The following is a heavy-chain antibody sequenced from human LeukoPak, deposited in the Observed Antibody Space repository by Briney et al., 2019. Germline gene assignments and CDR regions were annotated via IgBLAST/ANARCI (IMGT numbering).Heavy chain of an antibody. Sequence: QTLSLTCAISGDSVSSENGAWNWIRQSPSRGLEWLGRTYYRSKWYDEYADSVKGRVTISPDTSKNQFSLHVYSATPEDTAVYYCARDLGTSGWYTFDFWGQGTLVTVSS. J-gene: IGHJ5*01. CDR3: ARDLGTSGWYTFDF. CDR2: TYYRSKWYD. D-gene: IGHD6-19*01. V-gene: IGHV6-1*01. CDR1: GDSVSSENGA.